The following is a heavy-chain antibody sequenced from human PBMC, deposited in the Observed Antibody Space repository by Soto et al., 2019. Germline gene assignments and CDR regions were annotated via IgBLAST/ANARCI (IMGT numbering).Heavy chain of an antibody. CDR2: IWYDGSNK. CDR1: GFTFSNYG. J-gene: IGHJ2*01. V-gene: IGHV3-33*01. Sequence: QVRLVESGGGVVQPGRSLRLSCAASGFTFSNYGMHWVRQAPGKGLEWVAIIWYDGSNKYYADSVKGRFTISRDNSNSKNTVYLQMNSLRPEDTAVYYCARNKDWYLDFWGRGTRVTVSS. CDR3: ARNKDWYLDF.